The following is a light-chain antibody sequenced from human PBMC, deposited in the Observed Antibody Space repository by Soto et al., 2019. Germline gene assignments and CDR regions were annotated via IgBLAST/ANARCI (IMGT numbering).Light chain of an antibody. Sequence: DIVMTQSPDSLAVFLGERATINCKSSQSVLYSSNNKNYLAWYQQKTGQPPKLLIYWASTRESGVPDRSSGSGSGTDFTLTISSLQAEDVAVYYCQQYYATPPYTFGQGTKLEIK. V-gene: IGKV4-1*01. CDR2: WAS. J-gene: IGKJ2*01. CDR3: QQYYATPPYT. CDR1: QSVLYSSNNKNY.